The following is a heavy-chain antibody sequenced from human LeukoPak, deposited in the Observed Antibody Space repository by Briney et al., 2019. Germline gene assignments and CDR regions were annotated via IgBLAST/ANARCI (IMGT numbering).Heavy chain of an antibody. V-gene: IGHV3-7*01. D-gene: IGHD2-21*02. CDR2: IKQDGSEK. J-gene: IGHJ4*02. CDR3: AREGVTDFDY. Sequence: GGSLRLSCAAPGFTFSSYWMNWVRQAPGKGLEWVANIKQDGSEKFYVYSVKGRFTISRDNAKNSLYLQINSLRAEDTAVYYCAREGVTDFDYWGQGTLVTVSA. CDR1: GFTFSSYW.